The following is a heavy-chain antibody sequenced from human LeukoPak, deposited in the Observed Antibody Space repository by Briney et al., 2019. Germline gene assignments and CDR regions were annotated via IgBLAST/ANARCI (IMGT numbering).Heavy chain of an antibody. J-gene: IGHJ6*02. D-gene: IGHD2-2*01. V-gene: IGHV1-2*02. CDR2: INPNSGGT. Sequence: ASVKVSCKASGYTFTGYYMHWVRQAPGQGLEWMGWINPNSGGTNYAQKFQGRVTMTRDTSISTAYMELSRLRSDDTAVYYCAREYCSSTSCYLYYYYGMDVSGQGTTVTVSS. CDR1: GYTFTGYY. CDR3: AREYCSSTSCYLYYYYGMDV.